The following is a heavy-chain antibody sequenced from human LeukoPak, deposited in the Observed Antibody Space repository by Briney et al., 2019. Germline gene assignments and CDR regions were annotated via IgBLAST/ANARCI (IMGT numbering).Heavy chain of an antibody. CDR2: INPNSGGT. V-gene: IGHV1-2*02. Sequence: VASVKVSCKASGYTFTGYYMHWVRQAPGQGLEWMGWINPNSGGTNYAQKFQGRVTMTRDTSISTVYMELSRLRSEDTAVYYCAREPRSQGLDYWGQGTLVTVSS. CDR1: GYTFTGYY. J-gene: IGHJ4*02. CDR3: AREPRSQGLDY.